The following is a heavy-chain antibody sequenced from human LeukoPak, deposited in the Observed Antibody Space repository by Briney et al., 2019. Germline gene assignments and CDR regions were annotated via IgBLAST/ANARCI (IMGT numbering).Heavy chain of an antibody. Sequence: GGSLRLSCAASGFTFSGSAIHWVRLASGKGLEWVGRIRSKANNYATAYAASVKGRFTISRDDSKNTAYLQMNSLKTEDSAVYYCTRDYGDPTFDYWGQGTLVTVSS. D-gene: IGHD4-17*01. CDR3: TRDYGDPTFDY. J-gene: IGHJ4*02. CDR1: GFTFSGSA. CDR2: IRSKANNYAT. V-gene: IGHV3-73*01.